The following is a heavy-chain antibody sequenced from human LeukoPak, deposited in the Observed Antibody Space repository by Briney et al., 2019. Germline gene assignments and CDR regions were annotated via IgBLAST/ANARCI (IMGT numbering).Heavy chain of an antibody. D-gene: IGHD2/OR15-2a*01. CDR3: ATNLIGAGEYFQQ. J-gene: IGHJ1*01. V-gene: IGHV3-11*01. CDR1: GLRFSDYY. CDR2: ISSGGDIM. Sequence: GGSLRLSCAASGLRFSDYYVSWIRQAPGKGLQWVSYISSGGDIMHYADSVKGRFTSSRDNAKNSGYLEMNSLGAEDTAVYYCATNLIGAGEYFQQWGQGTLVTVSS.